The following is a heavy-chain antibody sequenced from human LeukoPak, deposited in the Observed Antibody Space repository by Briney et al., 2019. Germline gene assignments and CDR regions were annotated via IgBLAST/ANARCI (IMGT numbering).Heavy chain of an antibody. D-gene: IGHD5-24*01. CDR3: TRRAARWQFDL. V-gene: IGHV3-9*01. J-gene: IGHJ2*01. Sequence: PGRSLRLACAVSGFNFDDYAMHWVRHAPGRGLEWDSGINWKTGNGIYADSVKGRFTISRDNAKNSLYLQMSSLRAEDTALYYCTRRAARWQFDLWGRGTLLTVSS. CDR1: GFNFDDYA. CDR2: INWKTGNG.